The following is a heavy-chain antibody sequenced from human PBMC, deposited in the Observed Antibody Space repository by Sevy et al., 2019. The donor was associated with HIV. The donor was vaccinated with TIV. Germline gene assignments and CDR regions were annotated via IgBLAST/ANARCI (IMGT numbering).Heavy chain of an antibody. V-gene: IGHV3-23*01. CDR1: GFTFSSFA. CDR3: TKDTDSGSYLNDAFDI. J-gene: IGHJ3*02. D-gene: IGHD1-26*01. CDR2: LNGSGGRT. Sequence: GGSLRLSCAASGFTFSSFAMSWVRQTPGKGLEWVSGLNGSGGRTYYPDSVKGRFTISRDNSKNTLYQQMNSLRAEDTAVYYCTKDTDSGSYLNDAFDIWGQGTMVTVSS.